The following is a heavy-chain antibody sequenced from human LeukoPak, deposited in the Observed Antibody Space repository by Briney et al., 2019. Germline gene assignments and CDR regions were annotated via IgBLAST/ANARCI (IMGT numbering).Heavy chain of an antibody. CDR1: GFTFSSYG. D-gene: IGHD3-22*01. CDR2: ISTTSSTI. J-gene: IGHJ4*02. V-gene: IGHV3-48*02. Sequence: GGSLRLSCAASGFTFSSYGMNWVRQAPGKGLEWVSYISTTSSTIYYADSVKGRFTISRDNAKNSLYLQMNSLRDEDTAVYYCASAGRWLLTFDYWGQGTLVTVSS. CDR3: ASAGRWLLTFDY.